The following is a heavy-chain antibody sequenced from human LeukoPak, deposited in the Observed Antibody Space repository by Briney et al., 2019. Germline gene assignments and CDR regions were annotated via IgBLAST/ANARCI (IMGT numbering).Heavy chain of an antibody. Sequence: PGGSLRLSCAASGFTFSSYGMHWVRQAPGKGLEWVAVISYDGSNKYYADSVKGRFTIPRDNSKNTLYLQMNSLRAEDTAVYYCAKDRGLHYDILTGYCDYWGQGTLVTVSS. D-gene: IGHD3-9*01. J-gene: IGHJ4*02. CDR3: AKDRGLHYDILTGYCDY. CDR2: ISYDGSNK. CDR1: GFTFSSYG. V-gene: IGHV3-30*18.